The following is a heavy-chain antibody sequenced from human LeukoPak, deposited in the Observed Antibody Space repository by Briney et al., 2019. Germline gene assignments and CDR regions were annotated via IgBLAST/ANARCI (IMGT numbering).Heavy chain of an antibody. D-gene: IGHD1-26*01. CDR1: GFTFDDHG. V-gene: IGHV3-20*04. CDR3: ARGEGPYFDC. Sequence: GESLKISCAASGFTFDDHGMSWVRQAPGKGLEWVSALNWNGDNTGYADSVKGRFTISRDNAKRSLYLQMNSLTAEDTAFYYCARGEGPYFDCWGQGTLVTVSS. CDR2: LNWNGDNT. J-gene: IGHJ4*02.